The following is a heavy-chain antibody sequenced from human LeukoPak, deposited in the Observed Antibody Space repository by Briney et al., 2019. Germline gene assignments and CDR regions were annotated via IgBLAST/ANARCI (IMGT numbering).Heavy chain of an antibody. D-gene: IGHD2-15*01. V-gene: IGHV4-39*01. CDR2: IYHSGST. CDR1: GGSIDSRSYY. CDR3: ARRSEFDNTHYHYFDY. Sequence: CETLALTRTVSGGSIDSRSYYWDCIRQAPGKGLEWIGTIYHSGSTEYNPSLKSRVAIFVDTSKNQFSLILHSVAAADTAVYYCARRSEFDNTHYHYFDYWGQ. J-gene: IGHJ4*02.